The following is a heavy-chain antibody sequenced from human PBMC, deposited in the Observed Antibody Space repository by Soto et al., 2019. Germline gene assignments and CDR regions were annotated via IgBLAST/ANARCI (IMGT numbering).Heavy chain of an antibody. CDR1: GFSLDTSGVA. J-gene: IGHJ4*02. D-gene: IGHD4-17*01. CDR3: AHQERTVTTH. Sequence: QITLKESGPTLVKPTQTLTLTCTFSGFSLDTSGVAVGWIRQPPGKALEWLALIYWDDDKRYRPSLKSRLTIXXDTSKNQVVLTMTNMDPVDTATYYCAHQERTVTTHWGQGTLVTVSS. V-gene: IGHV2-5*02. CDR2: IYWDDDK.